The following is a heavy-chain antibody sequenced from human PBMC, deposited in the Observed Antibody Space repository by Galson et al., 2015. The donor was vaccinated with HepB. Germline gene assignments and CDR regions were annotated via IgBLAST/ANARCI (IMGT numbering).Heavy chain of an antibody. Sequence: SLRLSCAASGFTFSSYSMNWVRQAPGKGLEWVSSISSSSSYIYYADSVKGRFTISRDNAKNSLYLQMNSLRAEDTAVYYCARDPNIVVVPAAIDWFDPWGQGTLVTVSS. J-gene: IGHJ5*02. CDR1: GFTFSSYS. CDR2: ISSSSSYI. D-gene: IGHD2-2*01. V-gene: IGHV3-21*01. CDR3: ARDPNIVVVPAAIDWFDP.